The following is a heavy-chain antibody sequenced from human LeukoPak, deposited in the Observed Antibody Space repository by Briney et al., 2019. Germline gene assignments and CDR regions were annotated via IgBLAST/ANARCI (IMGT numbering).Heavy chain of an antibody. J-gene: IGHJ6*03. CDR3: ARAHSSSWYRGHYYYMDV. CDR2: IFYSGGT. D-gene: IGHD6-13*01. CDR1: GGSINTPNYY. V-gene: IGHV4-39*07. Sequence: SETLSLTCTVSGGSINTPNYYWGWIRQTPGKGLEWIGNIFYSGGTHYSPSLKSRVTISVDTSKNQFSLKLSSVTAADTAVYYCARAHSSSWYRGHYYYMDVWGKGTTVTVSS.